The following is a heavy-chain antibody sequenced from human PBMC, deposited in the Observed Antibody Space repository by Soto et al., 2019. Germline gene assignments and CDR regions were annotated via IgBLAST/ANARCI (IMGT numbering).Heavy chain of an antibody. CDR3: ARVGAVEY. D-gene: IGHD3-16*01. Sequence: GGSLRLSCVVSGFTFSTYGMTWVRQAPGKGLEWVSYISSGASSIFYADSVKGRFTISRDDAKNSLYLQMNSLRDEDTAVYYCARVGAVEYWGQGTLVTVSS. CDR1: GFTFSTYG. CDR2: ISSGASSI. J-gene: IGHJ4*02. V-gene: IGHV3-48*02.